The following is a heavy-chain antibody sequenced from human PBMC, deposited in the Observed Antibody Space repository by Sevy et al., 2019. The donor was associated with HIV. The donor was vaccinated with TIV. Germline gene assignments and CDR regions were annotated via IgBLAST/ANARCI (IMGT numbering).Heavy chain of an antibody. CDR3: ARGVTMAPYKWFDP. CDR2: INSDGSST. Sequence: GGSLRLSCAASGFTFSSYWMHWVRQAPGKGLVWVSRINSDGSSTSYADSVKGRFTISRDNAKNTLYLQMNSLRAEDTAVYYCARGVTMAPYKWFDPWGQGTLVTVSS. J-gene: IGHJ5*02. V-gene: IGHV3-74*01. CDR1: GFTFSSYW. D-gene: IGHD3-10*01.